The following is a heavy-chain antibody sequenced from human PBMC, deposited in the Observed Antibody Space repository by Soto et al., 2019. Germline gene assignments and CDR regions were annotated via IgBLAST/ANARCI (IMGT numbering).Heavy chain of an antibody. J-gene: IGHJ4*02. CDR3: ASRSSGWYFDY. D-gene: IGHD6-19*01. CDR2: ISGSGGST. CDR1: GFTFSSYA. V-gene: IGHV3-23*01. Sequence: LXLSCAASGFTFSSYAMNWVRQAPGKGLEWVSVISGSGGSTYYADSVKGRFTISRDNSKNTLYLQMNSLRAEDTAVYYCASRSSGWYFDYGGQGTLVTVSS.